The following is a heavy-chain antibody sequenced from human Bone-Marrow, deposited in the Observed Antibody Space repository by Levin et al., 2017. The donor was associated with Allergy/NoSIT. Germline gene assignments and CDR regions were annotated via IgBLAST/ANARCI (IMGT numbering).Heavy chain of an antibody. D-gene: IGHD5-12*01. Sequence: ASETLSLTCTVSGGFIDTDGHYWSWLRQHPRKGLEWIGSVYYSRKTSYNPSLKSRTTISVHTSKTQFSRELTSVTVADTAVYYCARDGYSGYDLNWFDPWGQGVMVTVSS. V-gene: IGHV4-31*03. CDR2: VYYSRKT. J-gene: IGHJ5*02. CDR3: ARDGYSGYDLNWFDP. CDR1: GGFIDTDGHY.